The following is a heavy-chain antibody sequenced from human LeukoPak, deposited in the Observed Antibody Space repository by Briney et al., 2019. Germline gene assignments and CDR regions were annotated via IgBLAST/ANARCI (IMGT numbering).Heavy chain of an antibody. CDR1: GFTVSSNY. CDR3: ARDNVPLRFLEWSAAGEKNWFDP. J-gene: IGHJ5*02. Sequence: GGSLRLSCAASGFTVSSNYMSWVRQAPGKGLEWVSVIYSGGSTYYADSVKGRFTISRDNAKNSLYLQMNSLRAEDTALYHCARDNVPLRFLEWSAAGEKNWFDPWGQGTLVTVSS. D-gene: IGHD3-3*01. CDR2: IYSGGST. V-gene: IGHV3-66*01.